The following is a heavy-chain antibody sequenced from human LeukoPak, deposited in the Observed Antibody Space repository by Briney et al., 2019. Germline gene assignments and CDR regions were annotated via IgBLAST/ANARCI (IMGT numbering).Heavy chain of an antibody. CDR1: GFTLSSYA. Sequence: GGSLRLSCAASGFTLSSYAMSWVRQAPGKGLEWVSAISGSGGSTYYADSVKGRFTISRDNSKNTLYLQMNSLRAEDTAVYYCAKDPATDYGDFNWFDPWGQGTLVTVSS. V-gene: IGHV3-23*01. J-gene: IGHJ5*02. CDR3: AKDPATDYGDFNWFDP. CDR2: ISGSGGST. D-gene: IGHD4-17*01.